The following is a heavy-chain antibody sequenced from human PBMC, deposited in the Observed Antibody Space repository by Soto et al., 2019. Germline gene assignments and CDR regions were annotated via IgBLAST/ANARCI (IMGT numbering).Heavy chain of an antibody. CDR1: GGSISSSSYY. CDR3: ARQSAAGIYYYYYYGMDV. J-gene: IGHJ6*02. Sequence: TSETLSLTCTVSGGSISSSSYYWGWIRQPPGKGLEWIGSIYYSGSTYYNPSLKSRVTISVDTSKNQFSLKLSSVTAADTAVYYCARQSAAGIYYYYYYGMDVWGQGTTVTV. V-gene: IGHV4-39*01. CDR2: IYYSGST. D-gene: IGHD6-13*01.